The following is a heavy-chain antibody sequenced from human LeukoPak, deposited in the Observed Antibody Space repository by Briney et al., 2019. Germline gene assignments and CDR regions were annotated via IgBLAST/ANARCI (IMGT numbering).Heavy chain of an antibody. CDR1: GYTFTSYD. D-gene: IGHD7-27*01. J-gene: IGHJ4*02. CDR3: ARGPPNWGFDY. CDR2: MSSNSDNT. Sequence: ASVKVSCKASGYTFTSYDINWVRQATGEEFEWMGWMSSNSDNTGYAQKFQGRVTMTRSTSMSTAYMELSSLRSEDTAVYYCARGPPNWGFDYWGQGTLVTVSS. V-gene: IGHV1-8*01.